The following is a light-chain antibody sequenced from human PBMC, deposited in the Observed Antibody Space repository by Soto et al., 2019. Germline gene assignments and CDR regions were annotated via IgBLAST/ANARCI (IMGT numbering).Light chain of an antibody. CDR2: WAS. V-gene: IGKV4-1*01. Sequence: DIVMTQSPDSLAVSLGERATINCKSSQSVLYSSNNKNYLAWYQQKPGQTPKLLIYWASTRESVVPDRFSGSGSGTDFTLTISSLQAEDVAVYYCQQYYSTPLPFGGGTKVEIK. CDR3: QQYYSTPLP. CDR1: QSVLYSSNNKNY. J-gene: IGKJ4*01.